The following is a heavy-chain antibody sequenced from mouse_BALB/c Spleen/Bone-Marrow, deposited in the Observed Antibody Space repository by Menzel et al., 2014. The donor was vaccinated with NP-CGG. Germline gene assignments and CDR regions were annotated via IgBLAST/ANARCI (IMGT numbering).Heavy chain of an antibody. J-gene: IGHJ4*01. Sequence: EVHLVESGGGLVQPGGPLRLSCTTSGFTFTDYYMSWVRQPPGKELEWLAFIRNKAYGYITEYSASVRGRFTISRDNSQSILYLQMNTLRAEDSATYYCARFPMDYWGQGTSVTVSS. V-gene: IGHV7-3*02. CDR1: GFTFTDYY. CDR2: IRNKAYGYIT. CDR3: ARFPMDY.